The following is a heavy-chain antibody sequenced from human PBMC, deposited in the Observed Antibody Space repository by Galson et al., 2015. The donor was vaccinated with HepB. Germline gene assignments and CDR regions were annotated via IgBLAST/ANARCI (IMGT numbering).Heavy chain of an antibody. D-gene: IGHD5-24*01. Sequence: PALVKPTQTLTLTCTFSGFSLSTSGMCVSWIRQPPGKALEWLALIDWDDDKYYSTSLKTRLTISKDTSKNQVVLTMTNMDPVDTATYYCARLSWGDGYNYYYYYGMDVWGQGTTVTVSS. CDR1: GFSLSTSGMC. CDR3: ARLSWGDGYNYYYYYGMDV. CDR2: IDWDDDK. J-gene: IGHJ6*02. V-gene: IGHV2-70*01.